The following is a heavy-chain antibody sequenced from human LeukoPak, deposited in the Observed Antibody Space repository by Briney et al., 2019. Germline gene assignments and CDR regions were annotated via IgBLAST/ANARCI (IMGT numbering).Heavy chain of an antibody. Sequence: GGSLRLSCVVSGFTVTSNYMSWVRQAPGKGLEWVSVIYSGGTTNYADSVKGRFAVYRDNSKNTLYLQMNSLRAEDTAVYYCASKLTSGYWGQGTLVTVSS. V-gene: IGHV3-66*01. D-gene: IGHD4-17*01. J-gene: IGHJ4*02. CDR3: ASKLTSGY. CDR2: IYSGGTT. CDR1: GFTVTSNY.